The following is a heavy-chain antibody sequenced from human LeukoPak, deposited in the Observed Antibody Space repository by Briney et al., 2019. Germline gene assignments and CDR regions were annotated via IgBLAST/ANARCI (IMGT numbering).Heavy chain of an antibody. D-gene: IGHD3-10*01. V-gene: IGHV3-23*01. J-gene: IGHJ5*02. CDR3: AKDVGAIVKRGWFDP. CDR1: GYTFSSYA. Sequence: GGSLRLSCAASGYTFSSYAMSWVRQAPGKGLEWVSAISGSGGSTYYADSVKGRFTISRDNSKNTLYLQMNSLRAEDRAVYYCAKDVGAIVKRGWFDPWGQGTLVTVSS. CDR2: ISGSGGST.